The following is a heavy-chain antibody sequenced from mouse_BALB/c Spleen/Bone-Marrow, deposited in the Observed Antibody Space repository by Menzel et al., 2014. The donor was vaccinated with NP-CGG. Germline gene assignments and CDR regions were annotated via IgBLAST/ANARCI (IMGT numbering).Heavy chain of an antibody. V-gene: IGHV1-20*02. J-gene: IGHJ4*01. CDR2: INSYNGDT. CDR3: ARGRLLRAMDY. CDR1: GYSFTGYF. D-gene: IGHD2-3*01. Sequence: VQLQQFGPELVKPGASVDISCKASGYSFTGYFMNWVMQTPGKSLEWIGRINSYNGDTFYNQKFKGKATLTKDKSSSTAHVELRSLASEDSAVYYCARGRLLRAMDYWGQGTSVTVSS.